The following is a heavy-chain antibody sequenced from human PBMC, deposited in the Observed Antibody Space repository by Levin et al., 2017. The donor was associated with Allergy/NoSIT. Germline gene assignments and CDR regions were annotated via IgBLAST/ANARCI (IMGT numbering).Heavy chain of an antibody. D-gene: IGHD1-26*01. CDR1: GFTFSSYA. J-gene: IGHJ5*02. CDR2: TSGSGRST. V-gene: IGHV3-23*01. CDR3: AKLGGSYGGWFDP. Sequence: ETLSLTCAASGFTFSSYAMSWVRQAPGKGLEWVSATSGSGRSTYYADSVKGRFTISRDNSKNTLYLQMNSLRAEDTAVYYCAKLGGSYGGWFDPWGQGTLVTVSS.